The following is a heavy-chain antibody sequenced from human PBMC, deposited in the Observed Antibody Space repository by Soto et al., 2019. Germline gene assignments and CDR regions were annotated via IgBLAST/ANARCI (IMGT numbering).Heavy chain of an antibody. CDR3: AREISLSAGSYFDY. J-gene: IGHJ4*02. CDR2: ISSSSYTI. CDR1: GFTFNTYN. D-gene: IGHD3-10*01. Sequence: LRLSCTASGFTFNTYNMNWVRQAPGKGLEWVSYISSSSYTIKYADSVEGRFTVSRDNGKKSLYLQMNSLRDEDTAVYFCAREISLSAGSYFDYWGQGTLVTVSS. V-gene: IGHV3-48*02.